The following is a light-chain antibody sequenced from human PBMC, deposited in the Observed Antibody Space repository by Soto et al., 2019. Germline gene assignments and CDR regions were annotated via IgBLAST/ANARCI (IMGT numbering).Light chain of an antibody. CDR3: ISYTSGTSPYV. Sequence: QSALTQPPSASGSPGQSVTISCTGTSSDVGGYNYVSWYQQHPGKAPKLMIYEVSKRPSGVPDRFSGSKSGNTASLTISGLQAEDEADYYCISYTSGTSPYVFGTGTKLTVL. V-gene: IGLV2-8*01. CDR2: EVS. CDR1: SSDVGGYNY. J-gene: IGLJ1*01.